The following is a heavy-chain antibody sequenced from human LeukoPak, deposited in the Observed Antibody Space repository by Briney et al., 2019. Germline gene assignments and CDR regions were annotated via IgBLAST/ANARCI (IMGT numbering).Heavy chain of an antibody. CDR1: GYSFTSYW. Sequence: GESLKISCKGSGYSFTSYWIGWVRQMPGKGLEWMGIIYPGDSDTRYSPSFQGQVTISADKSISTAYLQWSSLKASDTAMYYCGLAYCGGDCYAGIYFDYWGLGTLVTVSS. CDR3: GLAYCGGDCYAGIYFDY. V-gene: IGHV5-51*01. J-gene: IGHJ4*02. D-gene: IGHD2-21*01. CDR2: IYPGDSDT.